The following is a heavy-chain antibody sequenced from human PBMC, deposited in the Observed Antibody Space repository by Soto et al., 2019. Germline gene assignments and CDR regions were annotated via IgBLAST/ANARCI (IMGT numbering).Heavy chain of an antibody. J-gene: IGHJ4*02. CDR1: GFIFSSHT. D-gene: IGHD5-12*01. CDR3: ARGWLRDPWMY. V-gene: IGHV3-21*02. Sequence: EVQLVESGGGLVKPGGSLRLSCAASGFIFSSHTMNWVRQVPGKGLEWVSSISASSTYIYYADSLKGRFTNSRDNAYNSLYLQVSSLRAEDTAVYYCARGWLRDPWMYWGQGTLVTVSS. CDR2: ISASSTYI.